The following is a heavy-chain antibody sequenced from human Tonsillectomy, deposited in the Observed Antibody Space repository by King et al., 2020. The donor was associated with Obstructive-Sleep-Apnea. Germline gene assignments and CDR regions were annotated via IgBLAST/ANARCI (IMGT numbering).Heavy chain of an antibody. CDR1: GASISSYY. J-gene: IGHJ3*02. CDR2: IYIDGTT. D-gene: IGHD1-26*01. V-gene: IGHV4-4*07. Sequence: QLQESGPGLVKPSETLSLTCSVSGASISSYYWSWIRQSAGEELEWIGRIYIDGTTNYNPSLKSRVTMSVDTSNNQFSLKLSSVTAADTAVYYCATSYSGRFRPRGGDAFDIWGQGTLVTVSP. CDR3: ATSYSGRFRPRGGDAFDI.